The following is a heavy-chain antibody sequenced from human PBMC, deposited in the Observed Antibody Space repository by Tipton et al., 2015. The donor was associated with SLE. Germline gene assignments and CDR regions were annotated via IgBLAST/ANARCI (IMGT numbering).Heavy chain of an antibody. D-gene: IGHD1-20*01. CDR3: ARAPDNWNHDY. Sequence: TLSLTCTVSGGSISSSSYYWGWIRQPPGKGLEWIGSIYYSGSTYYNPSLKSRVTISVDTSKNQFSLKLSSVTAADTAVYYCARAPDNWNHDYWGQGTLVTVSS. J-gene: IGHJ4*02. CDR2: IYYSGST. V-gene: IGHV4-39*01. CDR1: GGSISSSSYY.